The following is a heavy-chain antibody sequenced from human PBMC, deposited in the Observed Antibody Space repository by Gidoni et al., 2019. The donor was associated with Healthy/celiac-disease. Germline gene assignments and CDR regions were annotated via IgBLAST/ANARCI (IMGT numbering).Heavy chain of an antibody. CDR1: GRSISSYY. V-gene: IGHV4-59*01. Sequence: QVQLQESGPGLVKPSETLSLTCTVSGRSISSYYWSWIRQPPGKGLEWIGYIYYSGSTNYNPSLKSRVTISVDTSKNQFSLKLSSVTAADTAVYYCARAPYYYDSSGYYQLPDYWGQGTLVTVSS. D-gene: IGHD3-22*01. J-gene: IGHJ4*02. CDR3: ARAPYYYDSSGYYQLPDY. CDR2: IYYSGST.